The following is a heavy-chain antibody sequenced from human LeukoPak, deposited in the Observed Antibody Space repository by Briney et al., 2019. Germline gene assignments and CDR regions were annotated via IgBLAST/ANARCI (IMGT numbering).Heavy chain of an antibody. Sequence: SETLSLTCAVYGGAFSGYYWSWIRQPPGKGREWIGEINRSGGTNYNPSLKRRGTISVDTSKKPCSLRLGSVTAADTAVYYCASSRRDGDYDLDVKGYFDYWGQGPLVTVSS. J-gene: IGHJ4*02. CDR2: INRSGGT. D-gene: IGHD4-17*01. CDR3: ASSRRDGDYDLDVKGYFDY. CDR1: GGAFSGYY. V-gene: IGHV4-34*01.